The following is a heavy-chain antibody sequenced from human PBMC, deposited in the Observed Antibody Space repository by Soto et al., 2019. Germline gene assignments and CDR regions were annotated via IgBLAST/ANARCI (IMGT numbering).Heavy chain of an antibody. CDR2: ISTSGSTT. D-gene: IGHD2-2*01. CDR3: GTSSGYCSSTSCLALGY. Sequence: GGSLRLSCAASGLTFSTYSLNWFRQAPGKGLEWISYISTSGSTTTYTDSVKGRFTISRDNAKNSLYLQMNSLRAEDTAVYYCGTSSGYCSSTSCLALGYWGQGSLVTVSS. J-gene: IGHJ4*02. CDR1: GLTFSTYS. V-gene: IGHV3-48*01.